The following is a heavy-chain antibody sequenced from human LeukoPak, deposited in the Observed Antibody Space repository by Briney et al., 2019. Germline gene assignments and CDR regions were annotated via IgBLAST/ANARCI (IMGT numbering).Heavy chain of an antibody. J-gene: IGHJ6*03. V-gene: IGHV3-33*08. CDR2: IWYGGNNE. D-gene: IGHD3-9*01. CDR1: GFTFSSYG. CDR3: ARDSSPWRRVNWYMDV. Sequence: GWSLRLSCAASGFTFSSYGMHWVRQAPGKGLEWVAVIWYGGNNEYYADSVKGRFTISRDNFKNMLYLQMNSLRAEDTAVYYCARDSSPWRRVNWYMDVWGKGTTVTVSS.